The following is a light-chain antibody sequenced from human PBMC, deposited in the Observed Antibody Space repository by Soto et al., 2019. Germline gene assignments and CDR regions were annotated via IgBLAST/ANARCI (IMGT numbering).Light chain of an antibody. CDR2: AAS. J-gene: IGKJ5*01. V-gene: IGKV1-12*01. CDR3: QQADRFPIT. Sequence: DIQLTQSPSSLSASVGDRVTITCRASQGISRWLAWYQQIPGKAPNLLIYAASSLQSGVPSRFSGSGYGTDFTLTISSLQPEDFATYYCQQADRFPITFGQGTRLEI. CDR1: QGISRW.